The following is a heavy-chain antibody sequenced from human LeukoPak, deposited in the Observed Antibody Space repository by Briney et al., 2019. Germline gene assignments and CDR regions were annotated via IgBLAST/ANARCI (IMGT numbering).Heavy chain of an antibody. CDR3: ARVGWEWSRDYYYMDV. CDR2: IYYSGST. J-gene: IGHJ6*03. V-gene: IGHV4-39*07. D-gene: IGHD2-8*01. Sequence: SETLSLTCTVSGGSISSSSYYWGWIRQPPGKGLEWIGSIYYSGSTYYNPSLRSRVTISVDTSKNQFSLKLSSVTAADTAVYYCARVGWEWSRDYYYMDVWGKGTTVTVSS. CDR1: GGSISSSSYY.